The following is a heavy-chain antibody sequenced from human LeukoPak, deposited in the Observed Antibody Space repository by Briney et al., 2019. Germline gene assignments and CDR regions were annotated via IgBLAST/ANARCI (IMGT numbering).Heavy chain of an antibody. V-gene: IGHV3-74*01. J-gene: IGHJ4*02. D-gene: IGHD3-22*01. Sequence: SGESLRLSCAASGFTFSSHWMHWVRQAPGKGLVWVSRINSDGTSTTYADSVKGRFTISRDNAKNTLYLQMNSLRVEDTAVFHCAREGTYSNGPDYWGQGTLVTVSS. CDR2: INSDGTST. CDR1: GFTFSSHW. CDR3: AREGTYSNGPDY.